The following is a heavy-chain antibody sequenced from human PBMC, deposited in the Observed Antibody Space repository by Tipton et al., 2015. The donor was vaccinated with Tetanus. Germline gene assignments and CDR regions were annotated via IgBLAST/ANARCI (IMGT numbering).Heavy chain of an antibody. V-gene: IGHV4-39*01. D-gene: IGHD2-8*01. CDR2: IYYLGST. CDR3: ARHGGSGYCSNGVCYVGAFDI. J-gene: IGHJ3*02. Sequence: TLFLTCTVSGDSISSSRYYWAWIRQPPGKGLEWIGNIYYLGSTSYNPSLKSRVNISVDTSQNQFSLNLRSVTAADTAVYYCARHGGSGYCSNGVCYVGAFDIWGQGTMVTVSS. CDR1: GDSISSSRYY.